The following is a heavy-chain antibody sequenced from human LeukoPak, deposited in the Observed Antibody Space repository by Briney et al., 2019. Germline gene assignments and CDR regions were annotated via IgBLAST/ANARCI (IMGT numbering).Heavy chain of an antibody. CDR1: GFTFSSYG. CDR3: ARDLPIYYDSSGYLPG. J-gene: IGHJ4*02. D-gene: IGHD3-22*01. Sequence: GGSLRLSCAASGFTFSSYGMHWVRQAPGKGLEWVAVIWYDGSNKYYADSVKGRFTISRDNAKNSLYLQMNSLRAEDTAVYYCARDLPIYYDSSGYLPGWGQGTLVTVSS. CDR2: IWYDGSNK. V-gene: IGHV3-33*01.